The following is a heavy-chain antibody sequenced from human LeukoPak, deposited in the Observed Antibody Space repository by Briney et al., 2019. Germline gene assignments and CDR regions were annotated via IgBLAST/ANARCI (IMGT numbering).Heavy chain of an antibody. CDR2: IYYSGST. V-gene: IGHV4-59*08. Sequence: PSETLSLTCTVSGDSIRSHYWTWIRQPAGKGLEWIGYIYYSGSTNYNPSLKSRVTISVDTSKNQFSLKLSSVTAADTAVYYCARHYTAMVTYFDYWGQGTLVTVSS. CDR1: GDSIRSHY. CDR3: ARHYTAMVTYFDY. J-gene: IGHJ4*02. D-gene: IGHD5-18*01.